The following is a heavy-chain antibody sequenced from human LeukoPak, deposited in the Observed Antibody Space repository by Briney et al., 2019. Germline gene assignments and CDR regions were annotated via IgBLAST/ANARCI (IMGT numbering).Heavy chain of an antibody. V-gene: IGHV4-4*07. D-gene: IGHD6-19*01. CDR3: ARQIAVAGKAGSDY. J-gene: IGHJ4*02. Sequence: SSETLSLTCAVSGGSISSYYWSWIRQPAGKGLEWIGRIYSSGSTNYNPSLKSRVTMSVDTSKNQFSLRLSSVTAADTAVYYCARQIAVAGKAGSDYWGQGTPVTVSS. CDR1: GGSISSYY. CDR2: IYSSGST.